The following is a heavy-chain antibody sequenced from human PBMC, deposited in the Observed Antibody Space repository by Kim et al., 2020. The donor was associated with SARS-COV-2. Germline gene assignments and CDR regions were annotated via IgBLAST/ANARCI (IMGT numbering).Heavy chain of an antibody. CDR2: IYYSGST. CDR3: ARYDSLRWGFDY. Sequence: SETLSLTCTVSGDSIRNYYWSWIRQPPGKGLEWIGYIYYSGSTNYNPSLKSRVTISLDTSRTQFSLKLSSVIAADTAVYYCARYDSLRWGFDYWGQGTLGTVSS. V-gene: IGHV4-59*01. D-gene: IGHD3-22*01. CDR1: GDSIRNYY. J-gene: IGHJ4*02.